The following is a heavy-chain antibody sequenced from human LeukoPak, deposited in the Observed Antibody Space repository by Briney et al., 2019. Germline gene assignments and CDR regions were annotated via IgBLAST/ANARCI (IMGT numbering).Heavy chain of an antibody. CDR2: ISTSGSSI. J-gene: IGHJ4*02. D-gene: IGHD4-17*01. CDR3: ARSGDHGESFDS. Sequence: GGSLRLSCAASGFTFSSYEMNWVRQAPGKGLEWVSYISTSGSSIYYADSVKGRFTISRDNAKSSLYLQVNSLRAEDTALYYCARSGDHGESFDSWGQGTLVTVSS. CDR1: GFTFSSYE. V-gene: IGHV3-48*03.